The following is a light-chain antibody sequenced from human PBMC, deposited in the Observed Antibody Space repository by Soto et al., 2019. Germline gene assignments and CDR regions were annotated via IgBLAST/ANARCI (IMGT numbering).Light chain of an antibody. Sequence: EKVMTQSPATLSVSPGESATLSCRASQSVNRNLAWYQQKPGQTPRLPIYGASTRAAGVPARFSGSGSGTDFNLTISSLQSEDFAIYYCQQYNIWPPEVTFGPGTKGIS. CDR2: GAS. V-gene: IGKV3-15*01. CDR3: QQYNIWPPEVT. CDR1: QSVNRN. J-gene: IGKJ3*01.